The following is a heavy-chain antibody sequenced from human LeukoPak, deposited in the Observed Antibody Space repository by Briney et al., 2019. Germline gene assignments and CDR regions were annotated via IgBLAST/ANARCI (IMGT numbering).Heavy chain of an antibody. CDR1: GFTVSSNY. J-gene: IGHJ4*02. CDR3: AKDRAGEIFAEHFDY. V-gene: IGHV3-53*01. Sequence: GGSLRLSCAASGFTVSSNYMNWVRQAPGKGLEWVSVIYSGGNTYYADSVKGRFTISRDNSKNTLYLQMNSLRAEDTAVYYCAKDRAGEIFAEHFDYWGQGTLVTVSS. D-gene: IGHD3-3*01. CDR2: IYSGGNT.